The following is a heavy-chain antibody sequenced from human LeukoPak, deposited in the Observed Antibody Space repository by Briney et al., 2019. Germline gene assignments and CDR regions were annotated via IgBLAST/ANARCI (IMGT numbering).Heavy chain of an antibody. Sequence: PSETLSLTCSVSGDSISGGYYWGWIRQPPGKGLEWIGNIYHSGNLYYNPSLKSRVTISVDTSNNQFSLKMSSVTAADTAVYYCARNNWNWFDPWGQGTLVTVSS. J-gene: IGHJ5*02. CDR2: IYHSGNL. D-gene: IGHD1-20*01. CDR3: ARNNWNWFDP. V-gene: IGHV4-38-2*02. CDR1: GDSISGGYY.